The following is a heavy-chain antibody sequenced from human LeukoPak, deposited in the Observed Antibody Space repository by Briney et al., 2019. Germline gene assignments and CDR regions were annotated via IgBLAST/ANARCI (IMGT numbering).Heavy chain of an antibody. Sequence: SETLSLTCSVSGGSISSYYWTWIRQPPGEGLEYIGYIFYSGSTNYNPSFKGRVTISVEKSRNQFSLKLNSVTAADTAVYYCARLGSSFNWFDPWGQGTLVTVSS. CDR1: GGSISSYY. CDR2: IFYSGST. CDR3: ARLGSSFNWFDP. V-gene: IGHV4-59*08. J-gene: IGHJ5*02. D-gene: IGHD6-6*01.